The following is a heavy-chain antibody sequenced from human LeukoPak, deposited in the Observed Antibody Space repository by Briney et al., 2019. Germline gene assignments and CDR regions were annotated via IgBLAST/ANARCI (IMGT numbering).Heavy chain of an antibody. CDR3: AKDLYYDSSGVDY. CDR1: GFTFSSYG. J-gene: IGHJ4*02. D-gene: IGHD3-22*01. CDR2: ISYDGSNK. V-gene: IGHV3-30*18. Sequence: GGSLRLSYAASGFTFSSYGMHWVRQAPGKGLEWVAVISYDGSNKYYADSVKGRFTISRDNSKNTLYLQMNSLRAEDTAVYYCAKDLYYDSSGVDYWGQGTLVTVSS.